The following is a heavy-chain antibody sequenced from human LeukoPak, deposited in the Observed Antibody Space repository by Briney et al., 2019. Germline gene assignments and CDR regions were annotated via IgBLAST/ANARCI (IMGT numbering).Heavy chain of an antibody. CDR1: GFVVSSNY. J-gene: IGHJ4*02. D-gene: IGHD2-15*01. V-gene: IGHV3-53*01. CDR2: IYSSGST. CDR3: ARGGYCSGGSCYSPYYFDY. Sequence: PGGSLRLSCAASGFVVSSNYLSWVRQVPGEGLEWVSVIYSSGSTYCADSVKGRFTISRDNSKNTVYLQMNSLRAEDTAVYYCARGGYCSGGSCYSPYYFDYWGQGTLVTVSS.